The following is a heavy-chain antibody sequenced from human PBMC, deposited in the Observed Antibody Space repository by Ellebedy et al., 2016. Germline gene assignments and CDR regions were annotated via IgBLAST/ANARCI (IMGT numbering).Heavy chain of an antibody. J-gene: IGHJ4*02. CDR3: ARDFRVMTTVTLDY. CDR2: ISSSSSTI. D-gene: IGHD4-17*01. CDR1: GFTFSDYY. V-gene: IGHV3-11*04. Sequence: GGSLRLSXAASGFTFSDYYMSWIRQAPGKGLEWVSYISSSSSTIYYADSVKGRFTISRDNAKNSLYLQMNSLRDEDTAVYYCARDFRVMTTVTLDYWGQGTLVTVSS.